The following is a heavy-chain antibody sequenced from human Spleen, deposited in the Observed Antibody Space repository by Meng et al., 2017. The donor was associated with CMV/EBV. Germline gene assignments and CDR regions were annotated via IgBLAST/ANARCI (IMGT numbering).Heavy chain of an antibody. CDR3: ARDRILTGQRKLDF. Sequence: CEASGYIFTDYVIHWVRQAPGQRLEWMGWINAGNGATKYSQKFQGRVTINKDTSASNMELSSLRSEDTAVYYCARDRILTGQRKLDFWGQGTLVTVSS. D-gene: IGHD3-9*01. V-gene: IGHV1-3*01. CDR2: INAGNGAT. J-gene: IGHJ4*02. CDR1: GYIFTDYV.